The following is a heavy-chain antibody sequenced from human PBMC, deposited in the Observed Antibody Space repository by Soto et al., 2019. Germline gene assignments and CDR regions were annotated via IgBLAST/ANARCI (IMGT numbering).Heavy chain of an antibody. CDR3: AGSKNRGVTFDD. Sequence: PSETLSLTCTVSGVPIRSYFWSWIRQPPGKGLEWIGCLYYTADTKYSPSLQSRATMSADPSKKQFPLRLSSVTPADTALYYCAGSKNRGVTFDDWGQGALVTV. J-gene: IGHJ5*02. D-gene: IGHD3-10*01. V-gene: IGHV4-59*01. CDR2: LYYTADT. CDR1: GVPIRSYF.